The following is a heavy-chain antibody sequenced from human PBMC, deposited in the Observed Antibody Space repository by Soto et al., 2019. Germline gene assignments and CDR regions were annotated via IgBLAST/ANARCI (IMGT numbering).Heavy chain of an antibody. D-gene: IGHD3-3*02. V-gene: IGHV1-58*02. CDR1: GFTFTSSA. CDR3: AADMKEGSFMGDAFDI. CDR2: IVVGSGNT. Sequence: ASVKVSCKASGFTFTSSAMQWVRQARGQRLEWIGWIVVGSGNTNYAQKFQERVTITRDMSTSTAYMELSSLRSEDTAVYYCAADMKEGSFMGDAFDIWGQGTMVTVSS. J-gene: IGHJ3*02.